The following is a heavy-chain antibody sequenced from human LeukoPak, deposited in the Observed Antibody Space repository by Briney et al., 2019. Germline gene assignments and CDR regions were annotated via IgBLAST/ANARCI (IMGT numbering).Heavy chain of an antibody. V-gene: IGHV1-8*01. Sequence: ASVKVSCKASGYTFTSCDINWVRQATGQGLEWMGWMNPNSGNTGYAQKFQGRVTMTRNTSISTAYMELSSLRSEDTAVYYCARGSCSSTSCYVFSLDFDYWGQGTLVTVSS. CDR1: GYTFTSCD. J-gene: IGHJ4*02. CDR2: MNPNSGNT. CDR3: ARGSCSSTSCYVFSLDFDY. D-gene: IGHD2-2*01.